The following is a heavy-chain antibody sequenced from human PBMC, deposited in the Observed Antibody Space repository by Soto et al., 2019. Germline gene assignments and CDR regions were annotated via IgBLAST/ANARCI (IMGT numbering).Heavy chain of an antibody. CDR2: IIPIFGTA. J-gene: IGHJ6*02. Sequence: SVKVSCKASGGTFSSYAISWVRQAPGQGLEWMGGIIPIFGTANYAQKFQGRVTITADESTSTAYMELSSLRSEDTAVYYCARRGPWDYGSGSHPYYYYGMDVWGQGPTVTVYS. V-gene: IGHV1-69*13. D-gene: IGHD3-10*01. CDR3: ARRGPWDYGSGSHPYYYYGMDV. CDR1: GGTFSSYA.